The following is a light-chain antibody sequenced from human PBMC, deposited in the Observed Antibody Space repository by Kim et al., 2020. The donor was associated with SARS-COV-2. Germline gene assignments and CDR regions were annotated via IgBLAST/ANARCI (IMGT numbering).Light chain of an antibody. CDR3: QSYDSSPWV. J-gene: IGLJ3*02. V-gene: IGLV6-57*03. Sequence: GKTVTISGTRSIGIIASNYVQWYQQRPGSAPTTVIYEDNQRPSGVPDRFSGSIDSSSNSASLTISGLKTEDEADYYCQSYDSSPWVFGGGTQLTVL. CDR2: EDN. CDR1: IGIIASNY.